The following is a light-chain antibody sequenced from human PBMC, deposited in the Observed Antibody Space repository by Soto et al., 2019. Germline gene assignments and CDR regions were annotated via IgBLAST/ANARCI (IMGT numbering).Light chain of an antibody. CDR2: DAS. Sequence: DIQMTHSPSTLSASVGDRVTITCRASQSISSWLAWYQQKPGKAPKLLIYDASSLESGVPSRFSGSGSGKEFTLTISSLQPDDFATYYCKQYNSYPWTFGQGNKVDIX. CDR3: KQYNSYPWT. CDR1: QSISSW. V-gene: IGKV1-5*01. J-gene: IGKJ1*01.